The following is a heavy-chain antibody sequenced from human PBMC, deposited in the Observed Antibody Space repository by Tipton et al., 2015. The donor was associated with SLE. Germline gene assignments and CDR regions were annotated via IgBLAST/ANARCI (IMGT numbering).Heavy chain of an antibody. CDR3: ARRRFQSASDY. J-gene: IGHJ4*02. CDR1: GFSISSGFY. V-gene: IGHV4-38-2*02. D-gene: IGHD2-21*01. Sequence: TLSLTCTVSGFSISSGFYWGWIRQPPGKGLEWIGSIYHSGSTYYNPSLKSRVTISVDTSKNQFSLRLTSVTAADTAVYYCARRRFQSASDYWGQGTLVSVSS. CDR2: IYHSGST.